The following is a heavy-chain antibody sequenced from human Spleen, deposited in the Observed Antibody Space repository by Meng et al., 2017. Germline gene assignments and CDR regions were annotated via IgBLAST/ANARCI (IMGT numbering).Heavy chain of an antibody. Sequence: QVQLQESGRGLVKPSGALSLTCAVSGGSISSSNWWTWVRLPPGKGLEWIGEIYPSGSTNYNPSLKSRVTISVDKSKNQFSLKLSSVTAADTAVYYCAKVHSNSPYFDYWGQGTLVTVSS. J-gene: IGHJ4*02. V-gene: IGHV4-4*02. CDR1: GGSISSSNW. D-gene: IGHD6-6*01. CDR3: AKVHSNSPYFDY. CDR2: IYPSGST.